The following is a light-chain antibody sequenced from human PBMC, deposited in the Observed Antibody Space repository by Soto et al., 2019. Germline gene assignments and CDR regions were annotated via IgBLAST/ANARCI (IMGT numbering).Light chain of an antibody. J-gene: IGLJ2*01. CDR1: SSDVGFYNY. CDR2: EVT. CDR3: TSYTSSSTPVL. V-gene: IGLV2-14*01. Sequence: QAVVTQPASVSGSPGQSITISCTGTSSDVGFYNYVSWYQHHPGKAPKLMIYEVTNRPSGVSYRFSGSKSGNTASLTISGLQAEDEADYYCTSYTSSSTPVLFGGGTKVTVL.